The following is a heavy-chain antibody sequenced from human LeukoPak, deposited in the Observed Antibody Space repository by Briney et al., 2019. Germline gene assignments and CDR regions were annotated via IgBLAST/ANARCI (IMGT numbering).Heavy chain of an antibody. CDR1: GGSFSGYY. CDR3: ARGVRARSYYYGSGSYSLDRYNWFDP. J-gene: IGHJ5*02. D-gene: IGHD3-10*01. Sequence: SETLSLTCAVYGGSFSGYYWSWIRQPPGKGLEWIGEINHSGSTNYNPSLKSRVTISVDTSKNQFSLKLSSVTAADTAVYYCARGVRARSYYYGSGSYSLDRYNWFDPWGQGTLVTVSS. CDR2: INHSGST. V-gene: IGHV4-34*01.